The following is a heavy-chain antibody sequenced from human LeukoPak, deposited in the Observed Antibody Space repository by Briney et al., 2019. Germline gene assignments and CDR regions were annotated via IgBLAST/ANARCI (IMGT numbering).Heavy chain of an antibody. J-gene: IGHJ3*02. CDR3: AKDGTNRNAFDI. D-gene: IGHD2-8*01. CDR2: ISGSGGST. V-gene: IGHV3-23*01. Sequence: GGSLRLSCAASGFTFTNNFMSWVRQVPGKGLEWVSAISGSGGSTYYADSVKGRFTISRDNSKNTLYLQMNSLRAEDTAVYYCAKDGTNRNAFDIWGQGTMVTVSS. CDR1: GFTFTNNF.